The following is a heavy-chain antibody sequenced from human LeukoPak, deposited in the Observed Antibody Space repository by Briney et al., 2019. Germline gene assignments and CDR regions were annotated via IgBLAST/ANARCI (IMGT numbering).Heavy chain of an antibody. CDR2: IYYSGST. Sequence: SQTLSLTCTDSGGSISSGGYYWSWIRQHPGKGLEWIGYIYYSGSTYYNPSLKSRVTISVDTSKNQFSLKLSSVTAADTAVYYCATTYYYDSSGYVDAFDIWGQGTMVTVSS. CDR3: ATTYYYDSSGYVDAFDI. J-gene: IGHJ3*02. V-gene: IGHV4-31*03. CDR1: GGSISSGGYY. D-gene: IGHD3-22*01.